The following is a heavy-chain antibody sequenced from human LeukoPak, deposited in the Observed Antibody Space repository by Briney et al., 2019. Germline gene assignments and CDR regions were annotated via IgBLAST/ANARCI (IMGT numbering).Heavy chain of an antibody. J-gene: IGHJ4*02. CDR2: IYHSGGT. CDR3: ARDLSYDSSGYYRN. V-gene: IGHV4-4*02. Sequence: SETLSLTCAVSGGSISSGNWWSWVRQTPGKGLEWIGEIYHSGGTNYNPSLKSRVTISVDTSKNQFSLKLSSVTAADTAVYYCARDLSYDSSGYYRNWGQGTLVTVSS. CDR1: GGSISSGNW. D-gene: IGHD3-22*01.